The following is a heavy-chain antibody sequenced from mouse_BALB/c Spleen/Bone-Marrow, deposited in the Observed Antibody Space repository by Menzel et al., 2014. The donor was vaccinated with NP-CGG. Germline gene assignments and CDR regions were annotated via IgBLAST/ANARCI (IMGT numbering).Heavy chain of an antibody. CDR1: GFAFSSYD. V-gene: IGHV5-12-1*01. D-gene: IGHD1-1*01. CDR3: ARPLYYYGSSPFYAMDY. CDR2: ISSGGGST. Sequence: EVKVVESGGGLVKPGGSLKLSCAASGFAFSSYDMSWVRQTPEKRLEWVAYISSGGGSTYYPDTVKVRFTISRDNAKNTLYLQMSSLKSEDTAMYYCARPLYYYGSSPFYAMDYWGQGTSVTVSS. J-gene: IGHJ4*01.